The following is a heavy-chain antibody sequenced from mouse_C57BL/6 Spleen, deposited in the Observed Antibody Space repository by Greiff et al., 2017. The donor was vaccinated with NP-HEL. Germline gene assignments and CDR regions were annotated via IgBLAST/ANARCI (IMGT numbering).Heavy chain of an antibody. CDR1: GYTFTSYW. D-gene: IGHD2-4*01. CDR2: IDPSDSYT. V-gene: IGHV1-59*01. J-gene: IGHJ3*01. CDR3: ASRLYYDYGVFAY. Sequence: QVQLQQPGAELVRPGTSVKLSCKASGYTFTSYWMHWVKQRPGQGLEWIGVIDPSDSYTNYNQKFKGKATLTVDTSSSTAYMQLSSLTSEDSAVYYCASRLYYDYGVFAYWGQGTLVTVSA.